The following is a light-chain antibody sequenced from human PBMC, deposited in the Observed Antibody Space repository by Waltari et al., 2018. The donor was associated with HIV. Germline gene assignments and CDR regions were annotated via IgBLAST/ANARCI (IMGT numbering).Light chain of an antibody. Sequence: QSALTQPASVSGSPGQSITISCTGANTDIGLYNLVSWYRQHPDKAPQLVIYGVNTRPSGFSDRFSGSKSGNTASLTISSLQAEDEADYYCSSYTNTYILLFGGGTKLTVL. J-gene: IGLJ2*01. CDR1: NTDIGLYNL. CDR2: GVN. V-gene: IGLV2-14*01. CDR3: SSYTNTYILL.